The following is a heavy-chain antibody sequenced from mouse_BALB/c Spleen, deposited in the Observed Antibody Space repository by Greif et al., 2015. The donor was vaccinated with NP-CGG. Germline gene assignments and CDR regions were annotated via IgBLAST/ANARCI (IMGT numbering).Heavy chain of an antibody. CDR3: ARDWYFDY. V-gene: IGHV1S130*01. Sequence: QVQLKDSGSVLVRPGASVKLSCKASGYTFTSSWMHWAKQRPGQGLEWIGEIHPNSGNTNYNEKFRGKATLTVDTSSSTAYVDLSSLTSEDSAVYYCARDWYFDYWGQGTTLTVSS. D-gene: IGHD4-1*01. J-gene: IGHJ2*01. CDR2: IHPNSGNT. CDR1: GYTFTSSW.